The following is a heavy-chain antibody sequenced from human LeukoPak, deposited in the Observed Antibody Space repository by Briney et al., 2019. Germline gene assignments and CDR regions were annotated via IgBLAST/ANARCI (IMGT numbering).Heavy chain of an antibody. CDR3: ARGVRAFDY. CDR2: INPNSGNT. Sequence: ASVKVSCKASGYTFTGYYMHWVRQAPGQGLEWMGRINPNSGNTGYAQKFQGRVTMTRNTSISTAYMELSSLRSEDTAVYYCARGVRAFDYWGQGTLVTVSS. D-gene: IGHD6-6*01. J-gene: IGHJ4*02. CDR1: GYTFTGYY. V-gene: IGHV1-8*02.